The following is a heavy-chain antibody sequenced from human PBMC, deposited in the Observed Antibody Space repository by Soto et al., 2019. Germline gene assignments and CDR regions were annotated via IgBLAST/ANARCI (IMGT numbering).Heavy chain of an antibody. Sequence: GASVKVSCKASGYTFTSYGISWVRQAPGQGLEWMGWISAYNGNTNYAQKLQGRVTMTTDTPTSTAYMELRSLRSDDTAVYYCAREDTIFGVVGTNWFDPWGQGTLVTVSS. CDR1: GYTFTSYG. D-gene: IGHD3-3*01. CDR3: AREDTIFGVVGTNWFDP. V-gene: IGHV1-18*01. CDR2: ISAYNGNT. J-gene: IGHJ5*02.